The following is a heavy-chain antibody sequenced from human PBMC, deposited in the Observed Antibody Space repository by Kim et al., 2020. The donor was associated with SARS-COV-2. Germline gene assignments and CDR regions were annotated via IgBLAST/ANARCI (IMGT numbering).Heavy chain of an antibody. Sequence: LKSRVTISVDTSKNQFSLKLSSVTAADTAVYYCARCGAYYYDSSGYYFRTWGQGTLVTVSS. V-gene: IGHV4-31*02. D-gene: IGHD3-22*01. CDR3: ARCGAYYYDSSGYYFRT. J-gene: IGHJ5*02.